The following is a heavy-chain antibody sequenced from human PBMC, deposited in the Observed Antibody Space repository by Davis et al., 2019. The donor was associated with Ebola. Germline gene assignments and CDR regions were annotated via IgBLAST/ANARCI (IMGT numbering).Heavy chain of an antibody. V-gene: IGHV3-30-3*01. Sequence: GESLKISCAASGFTFSSYAMHWVRQAPGKGLEWVAVISYDGSNKYYADSVKGRFTISRDNSKNTLYLQMNSLRAEDTAVYYCAAGAIVWGQGTLVAVSS. CDR3: AAGAIV. CDR1: GFTFSSYA. CDR2: ISYDGSNK. J-gene: IGHJ4*02. D-gene: IGHD1-26*01.